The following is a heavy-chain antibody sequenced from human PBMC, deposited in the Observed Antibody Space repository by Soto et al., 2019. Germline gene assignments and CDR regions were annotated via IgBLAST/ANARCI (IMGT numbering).Heavy chain of an antibody. V-gene: IGHV3-30*18. CDR1: GFTFSSYG. D-gene: IGHD6-6*01. J-gene: IGHJ4*02. CDR3: AKERIAALDY. Sequence: QVQLVESGGGVVQPGRSLRLSCAASGFTFSSYGMHWVRQAPGKGLEWLAVISYDGSNKYYADSVKGRFTISRDNSKNTLYLQMNSLRAEDTAVYYCAKERIAALDYWGQGTLVTVSS. CDR2: ISYDGSNK.